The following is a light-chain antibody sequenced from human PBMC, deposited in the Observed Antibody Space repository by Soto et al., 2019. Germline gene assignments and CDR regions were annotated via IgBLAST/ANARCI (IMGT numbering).Light chain of an antibody. CDR1: QSVSSSY. Sequence: EIVLTQSPGTLSSSPGERATLSCRASQSVSSSYLAWYQQKPGQAARLLIYGASSRATGIPDRFSGSGSGTAFTLSISRLEPEDFAVYYCQQYGSSPTLTFGGGTKVEIK. CDR3: QQYGSSPTLT. V-gene: IGKV3-20*01. CDR2: GAS. J-gene: IGKJ4*01.